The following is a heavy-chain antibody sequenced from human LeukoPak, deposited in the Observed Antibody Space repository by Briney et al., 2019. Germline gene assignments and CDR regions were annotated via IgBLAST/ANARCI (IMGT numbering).Heavy chain of an antibody. Sequence: GGSLRLSCAAPSFTFSTFAMSWSRQPPGKGLEWVSAISSSGGNTNYADSVKGRFTISRDNSKNTLYLQMDSLRAEDTAVYYCAKDRYNWNYFDYWGQGTLVTVSS. D-gene: IGHD1-20*01. J-gene: IGHJ4*02. CDR1: SFTFSTFA. CDR3: AKDRYNWNYFDY. CDR2: ISSSGGNT. V-gene: IGHV3-23*01.